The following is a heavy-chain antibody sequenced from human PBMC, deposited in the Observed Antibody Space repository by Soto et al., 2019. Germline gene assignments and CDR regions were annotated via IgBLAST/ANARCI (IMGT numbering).Heavy chain of an antibody. Sequence: SETLSLTCAVSGASISSDNRWTWVCQPPGEGLEWLGEISQIGTTKYNPSLASRVTISVDKSKNQFSLRLTSMTAADTAVYYCAKKVTAGRRIYYFCGLEVWGQGTTVTVAS. CDR2: ISQIGTT. CDR3: AKKVTAGRRIYYFCGLEV. J-gene: IGHJ6*02. D-gene: IGHD2-21*02. V-gene: IGHV4-4*02. CDR1: GASISSDNR.